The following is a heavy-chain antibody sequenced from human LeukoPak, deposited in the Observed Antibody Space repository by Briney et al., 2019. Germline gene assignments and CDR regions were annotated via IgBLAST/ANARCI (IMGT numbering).Heavy chain of an antibody. CDR1: GFTFSSYA. D-gene: IGHD3-9*01. CDR2: ISSSGGST. Sequence: GGSLRLSCAASGFTFSSYAMSWVRQAPGKGLEWVSAISSSGGSTYYADSVKGRFTISRDNSKNTLYLQMNSLRAEDTAVYYCAKDLDILTGYYFDYWGQGTLVTVSS. V-gene: IGHV3-23*01. J-gene: IGHJ4*02. CDR3: AKDLDILTGYYFDY.